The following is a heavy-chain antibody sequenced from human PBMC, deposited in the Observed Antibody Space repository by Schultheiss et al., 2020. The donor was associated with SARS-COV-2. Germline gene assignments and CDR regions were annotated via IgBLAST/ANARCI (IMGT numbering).Heavy chain of an antibody. V-gene: IGHV4-59*12. J-gene: IGHJ4*02. Sequence: SQTLSLTCTVSGGSISSYYWSWIRQPPGKGLEWIGYIYYSGSTNYNPSLKSRVTISVDTSKNQFSLKLSSVTAADTAVYYCAKEGAGYVGYWGQGTLVTVSS. D-gene: IGHD1-14*01. CDR2: IYYSGST. CDR1: GGSISSYY. CDR3: AKEGAGYVGY.